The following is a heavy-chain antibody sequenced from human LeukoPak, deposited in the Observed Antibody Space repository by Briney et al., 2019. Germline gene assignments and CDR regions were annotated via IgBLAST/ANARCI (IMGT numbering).Heavy chain of an antibody. J-gene: IGHJ4*02. V-gene: IGHV1-2*02. CDR1: GYTFTSYG. CDR2: INPNSGGT. CDR3: ARASRFGVVTAILTY. D-gene: IGHD2-21*02. Sequence: ASVKVSCKASGYTFTSYGISWVRQAPGQGLEWMGWINPNSGGTNYAQKFQGRVTMTRDTSISTAYMELSRLRSDDTAVYYCARASRFGVVTAILTYWGQGTLVTVSS.